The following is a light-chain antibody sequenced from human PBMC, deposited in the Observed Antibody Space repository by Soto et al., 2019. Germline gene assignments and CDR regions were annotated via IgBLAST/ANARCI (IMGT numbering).Light chain of an antibody. Sequence: DIVMTQSPDSLAVSLGDRATINCKSSQSVISNSNNKNYLAWYQHKPGQPPKLLIYWASTRESGVPDRFSGSGSGTDFTLTISSLQAEDVAVYYCQQYYSTPYTFGQGTKLEIK. CDR1: QSVISNSNNKNY. CDR3: QQYYSTPYT. V-gene: IGKV4-1*01. J-gene: IGKJ2*01. CDR2: WAS.